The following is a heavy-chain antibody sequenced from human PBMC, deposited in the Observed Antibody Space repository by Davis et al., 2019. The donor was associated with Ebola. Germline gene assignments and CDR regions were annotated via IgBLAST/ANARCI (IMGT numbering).Heavy chain of an antibody. CDR1: GFTFSSYA. V-gene: IGHV3-23*01. D-gene: IGHD1-26*01. J-gene: IGHJ6*03. CDR2: ISGSGGST. CDR3: AKDPVVGATPGEYYYMDV. Sequence: GESLKISCAASGFTFSSYAMSWVRQAPGKGLEWVSAISGSGGSTYYADSVKGRFTISRDNSKNTLYLQMNSLRAEDTAVYYCAKDPVVGATPGEYYYMDVWGKGTTVTVSS.